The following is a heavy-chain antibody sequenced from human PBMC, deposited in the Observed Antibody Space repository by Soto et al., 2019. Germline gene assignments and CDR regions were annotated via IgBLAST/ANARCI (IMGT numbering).Heavy chain of an antibody. V-gene: IGHV3-73*01. J-gene: IGHJ2*01. CDR2: IRSKANSYAT. CDR1: GFTFSGSA. D-gene: IGHD2-15*01. CDR3: TRTYGGNPHVGYFDL. Sequence: GGSLRLSCAASGFTFSGSAMHWVRQASGKGLEWVGRIRSKANSYATAYAASVKGRFTISRDDSKNTAYLQMNSLKTEDTAVYYCTRTYGGNPHVGYFDLWGRGTLVTVSS.